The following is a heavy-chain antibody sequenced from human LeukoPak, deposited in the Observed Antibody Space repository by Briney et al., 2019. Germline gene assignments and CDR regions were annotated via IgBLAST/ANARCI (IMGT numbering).Heavy chain of an antibody. Sequence: GGSLRLSCAASGFTFSSYWMSWVREAPGKGLEWVANIKQDGSEKYYVDSVKGRFTIARDNAKNSLYLQMDSMRAEDTAVYYFETDQMNFDYRVQGTLVTVSS. V-gene: IGHV3-7*01. J-gene: IGHJ4*02. CDR2: IKQDGSEK. CDR3: ETDQMNFDY. CDR1: GFTFSSYW. D-gene: IGHD5-24*01.